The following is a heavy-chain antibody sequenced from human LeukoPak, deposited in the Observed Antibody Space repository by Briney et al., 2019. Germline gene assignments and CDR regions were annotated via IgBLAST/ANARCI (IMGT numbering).Heavy chain of an antibody. CDR1: GYSFTNYW. CDR2: IYPGDSDT. J-gene: IGHJ5*02. Sequence: GESLKIFCKGFGYSFTNYWIGWVRQMPGKGLEWMGIIYPGDSDTRYSPSFQGQVTISADKSISTAYLQWSSLKASDTAMYYCARHSRIAVAAYNWFDPWGQGTLVTVSS. V-gene: IGHV5-51*01. CDR3: ARHSRIAVAAYNWFDP. D-gene: IGHD6-19*01.